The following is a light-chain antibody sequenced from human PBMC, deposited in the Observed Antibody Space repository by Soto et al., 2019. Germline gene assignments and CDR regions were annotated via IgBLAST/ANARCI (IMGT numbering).Light chain of an antibody. Sequence: DIVMTQSPDSLAVSLGERATLNCKSSQSVLYSSNNKNYLAWYQQKPGQPPKLLIYWASTRESGVPDRFSGTGSETDFTLPIASLQAEDVAVYYCQQYHYTPWTFGQGTKVEI. CDR3: QQYHYTPWT. J-gene: IGKJ1*01. V-gene: IGKV4-1*01. CDR2: WAS. CDR1: QSVLYSSNNKNY.